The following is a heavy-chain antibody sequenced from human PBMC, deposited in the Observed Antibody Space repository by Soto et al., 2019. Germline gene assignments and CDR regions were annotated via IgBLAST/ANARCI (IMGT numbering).Heavy chain of an antibody. CDR2: IDPSDSYT. Sequence: GESLNISCKGSGYSFTSYWISLVRQMPGKGLEWMGRIDPSDSYTNYSPSFQGHVTISADKSISTAYLQWSSLKASDTAMYYCARHRYGSGSYYHYYYYGMDVWGQGTTVTVSS. CDR3: ARHRYGSGSYYHYYYYGMDV. CDR1: GYSFTSYW. D-gene: IGHD3-10*01. J-gene: IGHJ6*02. V-gene: IGHV5-10-1*01.